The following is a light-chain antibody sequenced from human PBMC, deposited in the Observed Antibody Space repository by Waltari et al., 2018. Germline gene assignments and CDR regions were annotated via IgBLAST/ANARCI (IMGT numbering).Light chain of an antibody. CDR1: SSNIGSNT. Sequence: QSVVTQPPSASGTPGQCVTISCSGSSSNIGSNTVNWYQQLPGTAPKLLVYSDNQRPSGVPDRFSGSKSGTSASLAISGLQSEDEAGYYCAAWDDSLNAVVFGGGTKLTVL. CDR2: SDN. J-gene: IGLJ3*02. CDR3: AAWDDSLNAVV. V-gene: IGLV1-44*01.